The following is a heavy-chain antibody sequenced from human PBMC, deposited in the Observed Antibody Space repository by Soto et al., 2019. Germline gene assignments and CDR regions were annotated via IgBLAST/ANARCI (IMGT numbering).Heavy chain of an antibody. Sequence: GESLKISCKGSGYSFTSYWIGWVRQMPGKGLEWMGIIYPGDSDTRYSPSFQGQVTISADKSISTAYLQWSSLKASDTAMYYCARRKRPYDILTGYSEYYYYGMDVWGQGTTVTVYS. CDR2: IYPGDSDT. J-gene: IGHJ6*02. V-gene: IGHV5-51*01. CDR1: GYSFTSYW. D-gene: IGHD3-9*01. CDR3: ARRKRPYDILTGYSEYYYYGMDV.